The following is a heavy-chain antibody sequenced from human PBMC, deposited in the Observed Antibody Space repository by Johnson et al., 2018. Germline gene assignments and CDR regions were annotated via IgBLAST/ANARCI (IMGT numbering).Heavy chain of an antibody. Sequence: QVQLQESGPGLVKPSETLSLTCTVSGGSISSYYWSWIRQPPGKGLEWIGYIYYSGSTNYNPSLKSRVTISVDTSKNQFSLKLSSVTAADTAVYYCAKGHQQLVRAEYFQHWGQGTLVTVSS. V-gene: IGHV4-59*01. J-gene: IGHJ1*01. D-gene: IGHD6-6*01. CDR2: IYYSGST. CDR3: AKGHQQLVRAEYFQH. CDR1: GGSISSYY.